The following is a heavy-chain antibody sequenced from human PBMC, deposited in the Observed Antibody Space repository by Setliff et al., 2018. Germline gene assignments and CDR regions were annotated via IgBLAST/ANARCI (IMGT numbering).Heavy chain of an antibody. Sequence: GSLRLSCVVSGFSFSRHWMSWVRQAPGKGLEWVADIKQDRSTKYYLDSVKGRVTISRDNAKNSLYLQMNSLRAEDTALYYCARDKGGQQWLRAYYFDYWGQGTLVTVSS. V-gene: IGHV3-7*03. CDR1: GFSFSRHW. CDR3: ARDKGGQQWLRAYYFDY. J-gene: IGHJ4*02. D-gene: IGHD6-19*01. CDR2: IKQDRSTK.